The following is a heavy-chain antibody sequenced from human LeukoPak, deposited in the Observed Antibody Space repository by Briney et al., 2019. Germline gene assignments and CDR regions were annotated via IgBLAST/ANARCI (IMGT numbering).Heavy chain of an antibody. V-gene: IGHV4-59*01. CDR3: ARDRGCSGGSCPPQERTLDY. J-gene: IGHJ4*02. CDR1: GGSISSYY. CDR2: SYHRGST. D-gene: IGHD2-15*01. Sequence: SETLSLTCTVSGGSISSYYWSWIRQSPGKGLEWIGWSYHRGSTSYNPSLKSRVAISVDTSKNQFSLKLTSVTAEDTAVYYCARDRGCSGGSCPPQERTLDYWGQGTLVTVSS.